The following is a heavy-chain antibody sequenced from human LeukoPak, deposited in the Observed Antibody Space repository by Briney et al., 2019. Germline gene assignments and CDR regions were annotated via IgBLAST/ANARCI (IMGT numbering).Heavy chain of an antibody. V-gene: IGHV3-23*01. D-gene: IGHD3-22*01. CDR2: ISGSGGST. J-gene: IGHJ4*02. CDR1: GFTFSSYA. Sequence: GSLRLSCAASGFTFSSYAMSWVRQAPGKGLEWVSAISGSGGSTYYAGSVKGRFTISRDNSKNTLYLQMNSLRAEDTAVYYCAKGPYYDSSGSLSYFDYWGQGTLVTVSS. CDR3: AKGPYYDSSGSLSYFDY.